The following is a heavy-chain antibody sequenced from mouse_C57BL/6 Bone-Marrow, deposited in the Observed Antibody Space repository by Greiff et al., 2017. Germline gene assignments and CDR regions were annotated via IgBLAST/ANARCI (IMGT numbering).Heavy chain of an antibody. CDR3: TSLFITTVVFDY. V-gene: IGHV14-4*01. Sequence: EVQLQQSGAELVRPGASVKLSCTASGFNIKDDYMHWVKQRPEQGLEWIGWIDPENGDTEYASKFQGKATITADTSSNTAYLQLSILTSEDTAVYYCTSLFITTVVFDYWGQGTTLTVSS. CDR1: GFNIKDDY. D-gene: IGHD1-1*01. J-gene: IGHJ2*01. CDR2: IDPENGDT.